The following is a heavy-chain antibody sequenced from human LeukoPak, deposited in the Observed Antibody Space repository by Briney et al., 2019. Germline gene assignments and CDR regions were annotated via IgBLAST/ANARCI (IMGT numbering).Heavy chain of an antibody. CDR1: GGSFSGYY. V-gene: IGHV4-34*01. CDR2: INHSGST. J-gene: IGHJ3*02. Sequence: SETLSLTCAVYGGSFSGYYWSRIRQPPGKGLEWIGEINHSGSTNYNPSLKSRVTISGDTSKNQFSLKLSSVTAAETAVYYCARGLTPDAFDIWGQGTMVTVSS. CDR3: ARGLTPDAFDI.